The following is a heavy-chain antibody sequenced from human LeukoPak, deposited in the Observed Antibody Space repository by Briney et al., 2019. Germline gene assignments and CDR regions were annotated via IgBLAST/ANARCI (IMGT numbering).Heavy chain of an antibody. CDR3: ARGVVGGSTSRPFDY. CDR1: GFTFSSYS. V-gene: IGHV3-23*01. CDR2: ISGSGDST. J-gene: IGHJ4*02. Sequence: PGGSLRLSCAASGFTFSSYSMNWVRQAPGKGLEWVSTISGSGDSTYYADSEKGRFTISRDNSRNTVSLQMSSLRAEDTAVYYCARGVVGGSTSRPFDYWGQGTLVTVSS. D-gene: IGHD2-2*01.